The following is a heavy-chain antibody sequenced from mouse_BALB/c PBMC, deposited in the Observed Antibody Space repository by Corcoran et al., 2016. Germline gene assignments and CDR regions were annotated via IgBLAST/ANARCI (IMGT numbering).Heavy chain of an antibody. D-gene: IGHD1-1*01. CDR3: ARGAGLRYFDY. CDR1: GYSFTGYY. CDR2: INPYNGAT. J-gene: IGHJ2*01. V-gene: IGHV1-26*01. Sequence: EVQLQQSGPELVKPGASVKISCKASGYSFTGYYMHWVKQSHVKSLEWIGRINPYNGATSYNQNFKDKASLTVDQSSSTAYMELHSLTSEDSAVYYGARGAGLRYFDYWGQGTTLTVSS.